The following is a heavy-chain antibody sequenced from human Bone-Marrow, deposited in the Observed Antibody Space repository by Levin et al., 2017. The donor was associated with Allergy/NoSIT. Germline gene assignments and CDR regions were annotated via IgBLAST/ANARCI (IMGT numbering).Heavy chain of an antibody. D-gene: IGHD3-10*01. CDR3: AREYMTGIWFGGYNWFDP. CDR2: INSDGSST. J-gene: IGHJ5*02. CDR1: GFTFSSYW. Sequence: GGSLRLSCAASGFTFSSYWMHWVRQAPGKGLVWVSRINSDGSSTSYADSVKGRFTISRDNAKNTLYLQMNSLRAEDTAVYYCAREYMTGIWFGGYNWFDPWGQGTLVTVSS. V-gene: IGHV3-74*01.